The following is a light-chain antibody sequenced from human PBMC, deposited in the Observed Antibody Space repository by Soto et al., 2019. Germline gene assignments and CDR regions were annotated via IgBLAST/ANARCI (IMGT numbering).Light chain of an antibody. J-gene: IGKJ1*01. CDR2: GAS. V-gene: IGKV3-15*01. CDR3: QQYNTWPRT. Sequence: EIVMTQSPATLSVSPGERATLSCRASQSVSSNLAWYQQKPGQAPRLLINGASTRATGIPARFSGSGSGTEFTLTISSLQSEDFAIYYCQQYNTWPRTFGQGTKVETK. CDR1: QSVSSN.